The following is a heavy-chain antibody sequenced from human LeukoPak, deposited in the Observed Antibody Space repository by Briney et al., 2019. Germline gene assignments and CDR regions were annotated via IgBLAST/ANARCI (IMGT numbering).Heavy chain of an antibody. CDR1: GGSMSSYY. CDR2: IYYSGST. CDR3: ARGQRGYYGSGSYVDY. Sequence: KPSETLSLTCTVSGGSMSSYYWSWIRQPPGKGLEWIGNIYYSGSTNYNPSLKSRVTISVDTSKKQFSLKVSSVTAADTAVYYCARGQRGYYGSGSYVDYWGQGTLVTVSS. D-gene: IGHD3-10*01. V-gene: IGHV4-59*12. J-gene: IGHJ4*02.